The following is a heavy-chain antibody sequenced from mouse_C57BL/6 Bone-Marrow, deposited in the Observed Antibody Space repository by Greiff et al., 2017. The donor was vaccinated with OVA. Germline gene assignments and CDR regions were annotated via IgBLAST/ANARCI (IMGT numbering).Heavy chain of an antibody. D-gene: IGHD2-1*01. CDR1: GYTFTSYW. CDR2: IEPSDSYT. Sequence: QVQLQQPGAELVRPGTSVKLSCKASGYTFTSYWMHWVKQRPGQGLEWIGVIEPSDSYTNDNQKFKGKSTLTVDTSYSTAYMQLGSLTSDDSAVYYCARSLLWVFDYWGQGTTLTVSS. J-gene: IGHJ2*01. V-gene: IGHV1-59*01. CDR3: ARSLLWVFDY.